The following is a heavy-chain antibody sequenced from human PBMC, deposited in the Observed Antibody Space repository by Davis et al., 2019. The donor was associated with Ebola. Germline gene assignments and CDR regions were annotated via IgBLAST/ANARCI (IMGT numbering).Heavy chain of an antibody. CDR3: ARDSQFLEWLLRESYGMDV. CDR2: INHSGST. J-gene: IGHJ6*02. CDR1: GGSISGYY. V-gene: IGHV4-34*01. D-gene: IGHD3-3*01. Sequence: SETLSLTCTVSGGSISGYYWSWIRQPPGKGLEWIGEINHSGSTNYNPSLKSRVTISVDTSKNQFSLKLSSVTAADTAVYYCARDSQFLEWLLRESYGMDVWGQGTTVTVSS.